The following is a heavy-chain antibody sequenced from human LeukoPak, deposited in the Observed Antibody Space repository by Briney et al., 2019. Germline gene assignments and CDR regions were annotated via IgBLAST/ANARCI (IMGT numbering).Heavy chain of an antibody. CDR2: ISSSNI. CDR1: GFTFSSYS. V-gene: IGHV3-48*01. D-gene: IGHD1-1*01. CDR3: ARDLGNWKKREWYFDL. J-gene: IGHJ2*01. Sequence: GRSLRLSCAASGFTFSSYSLNWVRQAPGKGLEWVSYISSSNIYYADSVKGRFTISRDNAKNSLYLQMNSLRAEDTAVYYCARDLGNWKKREWYFDLWGRGTLVTVSS.